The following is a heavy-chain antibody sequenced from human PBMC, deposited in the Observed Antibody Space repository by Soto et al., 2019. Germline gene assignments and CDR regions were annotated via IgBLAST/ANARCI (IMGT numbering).Heavy chain of an antibody. CDR3: ARGRSRWYESHDAFDI. Sequence: PGGSLRLSCAASGFTFSSYDMHWVRQATGKGLEWVSAIGTAGDPYYPGSVKGRFTISRENAKNSLYIQMNSLRAGDTAVYYCARGRSRWYESHDAFDIWGQGKMVTVSS. CDR2: IGTAGDP. D-gene: IGHD6-13*01. CDR1: GFTFSSYD. J-gene: IGHJ3*02. V-gene: IGHV3-13*05.